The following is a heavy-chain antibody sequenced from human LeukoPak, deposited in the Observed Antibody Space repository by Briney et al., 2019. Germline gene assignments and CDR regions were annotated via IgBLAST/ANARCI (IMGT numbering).Heavy chain of an antibody. Sequence: SGGSLRLSCAASGFTFDDYAMHWVRQAPGKGLEWVSLISGEGDITYYGDSAKGRFTISRDNSKNSLYLQMNSLTTEDIAFYYCAKDTKFYYDFSAGYFDFWGQGTLVTVSS. J-gene: IGHJ4*02. V-gene: IGHV3-43*02. D-gene: IGHD3-22*01. CDR2: ISGEGDIT. CDR3: AKDTKFYYDFSAGYFDF. CDR1: GFTFDDYA.